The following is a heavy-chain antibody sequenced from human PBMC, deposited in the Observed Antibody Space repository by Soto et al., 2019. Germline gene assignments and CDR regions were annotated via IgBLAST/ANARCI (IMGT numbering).Heavy chain of an antibody. Sequence: EVQLVESGGGLVKPGGSLRLSCAASGFTFSSYSMNWVRQAPGKGLEWVSSISSSSSYIYYADSVKGRFTISRDNAKNSLYRQMNSLRAEDTAVYYCARDEVDREQLVRYNWFDPWGQGTLVTVSS. CDR2: ISSSSSYI. V-gene: IGHV3-21*01. CDR1: GFTFSSYS. D-gene: IGHD6-13*01. CDR3: ARDEVDREQLVRYNWFDP. J-gene: IGHJ5*02.